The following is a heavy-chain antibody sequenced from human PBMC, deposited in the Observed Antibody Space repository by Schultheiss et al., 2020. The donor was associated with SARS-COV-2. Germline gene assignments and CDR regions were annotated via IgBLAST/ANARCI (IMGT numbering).Heavy chain of an antibody. D-gene: IGHD4-17*01. CDR2: IKSDGSII. V-gene: IGHV3-74*01. CDR1: GFTFSSYS. J-gene: IGHJ3*02. CDR3: AKCASTVTILDAFDI. Sequence: GGSLRLSCAASGFTFSSYSMNWVRQAPGKGLVWVSCIKSDGSIISYADSVKGRFTISRDNAKNTVYLQMNSLRAEDTAVYYCAKCASTVTILDAFDIWGQGTMVTVSS.